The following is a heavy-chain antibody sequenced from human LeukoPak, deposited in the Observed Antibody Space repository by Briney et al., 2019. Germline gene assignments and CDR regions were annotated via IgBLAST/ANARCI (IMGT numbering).Heavy chain of an antibody. Sequence: GGSLRLSCLASGFSFSSYWMSWFRPAPGKGLEWVANIKQDGSEKYYVDSVKGRFTISRDNAKNALYLQMNSLRAEDTAVYYCARETAVNWFDPWGQGTLVTVSS. CDR1: GFSFSSYW. CDR2: IKQDGSEK. CDR3: ARETAVNWFDP. J-gene: IGHJ5*02. V-gene: IGHV3-7*01.